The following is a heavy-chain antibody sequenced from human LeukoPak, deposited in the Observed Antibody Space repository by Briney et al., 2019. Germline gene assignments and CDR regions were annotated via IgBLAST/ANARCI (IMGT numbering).Heavy chain of an antibody. CDR1: GGSISSYY. J-gene: IGHJ4*02. CDR2: IYYTGGT. Sequence: PSETLSLTCTVSGGSISSYYWSWIRQPPGKGLEWIGYIYYTGGTNYNPSLKSRVTISADTSENQFSLTLNSVTSADTAVYYCARCRYSSSPDFEYRGQGSLVTVSS. D-gene: IGHD6-13*01. CDR3: ARCRYSSSPDFEY. V-gene: IGHV4-59*01.